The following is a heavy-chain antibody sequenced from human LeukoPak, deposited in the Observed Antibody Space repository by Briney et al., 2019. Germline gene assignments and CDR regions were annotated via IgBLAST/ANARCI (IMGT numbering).Heavy chain of an antibody. CDR1: GFTLSCCG. CDR3: ARDQYGSGDGYYLDL. CDR2: IRYDGSNK. D-gene: IGHD3-10*01. V-gene: IGHV3-30*02. J-gene: IGHJ6*03. Sequence: GGSLRLSCAASGFTLSCCGMHWVRQAPGKGLEWVTFIRYDGSNKYYADSVKGRFTISRDNAKNSLYLQMNSLRSEDTALYYCARDQYGSGDGYYLDLWGKGTTVTISS.